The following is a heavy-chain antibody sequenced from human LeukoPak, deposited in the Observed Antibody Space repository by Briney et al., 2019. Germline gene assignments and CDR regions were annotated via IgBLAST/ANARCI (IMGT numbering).Heavy chain of an antibody. Sequence: PGGSLRLSCAASGFTFSNYWMSWVRQAPGKGLEWVANIKQDGSEKYYVDSVKGRFTISRDNAKNSLYLQMNSLRAEDTAVYYCASAVGATGFRGAFDIWGQGTMVTVSS. D-gene: IGHD1-26*01. V-gene: IGHV3-7*03. J-gene: IGHJ3*02. CDR3: ASAVGATGFRGAFDI. CDR1: GFTFSNYW. CDR2: IKQDGSEK.